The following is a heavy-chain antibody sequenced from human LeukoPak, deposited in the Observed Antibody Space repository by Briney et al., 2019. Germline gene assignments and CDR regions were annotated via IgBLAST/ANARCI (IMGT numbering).Heavy chain of an antibody. V-gene: IGHV4-59*08. D-gene: IGHD6-19*01. CDR1: GGSISSYY. CDR3: ARRKITVAASDAFDI. J-gene: IGHJ3*02. CDR2: MYYSGST. Sequence: SETLSLTCTVSGGSISSYYWSWIRQPPGKGLEWIGYMYYSGSTNYNPSLKSRITISADTSKNQFSLKLSSVTAADTAVYYCARRKITVAASDAFDIWGQGTMVTVSS.